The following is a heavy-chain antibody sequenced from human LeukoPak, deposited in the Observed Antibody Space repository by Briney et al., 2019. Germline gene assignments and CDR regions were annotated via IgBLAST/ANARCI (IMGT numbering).Heavy chain of an antibody. Sequence: GGSLRLSCAGSGFTFSSYEMNWVRQAPGKGLEWVANIKQDGSEKYYVDSVKGRFTISRDNAKNSLYLQMNSLRAEDTAVYYCARGRGYCSSTSCSPLWYFDYWGQGTLVTVSS. D-gene: IGHD2-2*01. CDR3: ARGRGYCSSTSCSPLWYFDY. CDR1: GFTFSSYE. CDR2: IKQDGSEK. J-gene: IGHJ4*02. V-gene: IGHV3-7*03.